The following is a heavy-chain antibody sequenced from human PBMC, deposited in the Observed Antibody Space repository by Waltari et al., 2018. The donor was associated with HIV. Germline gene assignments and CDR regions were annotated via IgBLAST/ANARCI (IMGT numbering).Heavy chain of an antibody. V-gene: IGHV4-4*02. CDR3: VRVMTGDYRSSWFDP. CDR1: GGSISSYPW. J-gene: IGHJ5*02. CDR2: LYHSGST. D-gene: IGHD4-17*01. Sequence: QVQLQESGPGLVKPSEPLSLTCAVSGGSISSYPWWGWVRQDPGKGLEWLGELYHSGSTNFNPSLKSRVTISIAKSKNQFSLRLTSVTAADTAVYYCVRVMTGDYRSSWFDPWGQGTLVTVSS.